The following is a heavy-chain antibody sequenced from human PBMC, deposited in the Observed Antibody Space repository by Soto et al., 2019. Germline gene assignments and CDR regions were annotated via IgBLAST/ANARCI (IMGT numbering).Heavy chain of an antibody. V-gene: IGHV1-69*13. CDR3: ARDQCGGYYYYYGMDV. CDR1: GGTFSSYA. D-gene: IGHD1-26*01. J-gene: IGHJ6*02. CDR2: IIPIFGTA. Sequence: SVKVSCKASGGTFSSYAISWVRQAPGQGLEWMGGIIPIFGTANYAQKFQGRVTITADESTSTAYMELSSLRSEDTAVYYCARDQCGGYYYYYGMDVWGQGTTVTVSS.